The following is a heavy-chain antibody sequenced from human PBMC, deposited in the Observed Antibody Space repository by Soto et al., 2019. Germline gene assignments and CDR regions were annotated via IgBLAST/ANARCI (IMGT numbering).Heavy chain of an antibody. CDR1: GGSVSSYE. CDR3: AREYCSGGSCYDYFDY. Sequence: XTLSLTCTVSGGSVSSYEWSWIRQPPGKGLEWIGYIYYSGSTNYNPSLKSRVNISVETSKNQFSLKLSSVNAAETAVYYCAREYCSGGSCYDYFDYWGQGTLAPVS. CDR2: IYYSGST. V-gene: IGHV4-59*02. D-gene: IGHD2-15*01. J-gene: IGHJ4*02.